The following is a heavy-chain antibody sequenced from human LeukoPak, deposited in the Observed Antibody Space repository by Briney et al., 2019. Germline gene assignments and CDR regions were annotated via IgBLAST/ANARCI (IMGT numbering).Heavy chain of an antibody. CDR2: VNPNSGNT. CDR3: AREGCSGGSCYLGY. D-gene: IGHD2-15*01. CDR1: GYTFTIYD. Sequence: ASVTVSCKASGYTFTIYDISWVRQATGQGLEWMGWVNPNSGNTDYAQKFQGRVTITRNTSISTAYMELSSLSSEDTAVYYCAREGCSGGSCYLGYWGQGTLVTVSS. V-gene: IGHV1-8*03. J-gene: IGHJ4*02.